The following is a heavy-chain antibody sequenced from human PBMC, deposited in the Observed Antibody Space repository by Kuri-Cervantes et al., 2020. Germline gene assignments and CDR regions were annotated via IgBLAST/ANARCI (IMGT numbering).Heavy chain of an antibody. D-gene: IGHD5-18*01. CDR2: IYYSGST. Sequence: SETLSLTCTVSGGSISSSSYYWGWIRQPPGKGLEWIGSIYYSGSTNYNPSLKSRVTISVDTSKNQFSLKLSSVTAADTAVYYCASGIGYSYGYTRLLPRLFRPPDYWGQGTLVTVSS. CDR1: GGSISSSSYY. CDR3: ASGIGYSYGYTRLLPRLFRPPDY. V-gene: IGHV4-39*07. J-gene: IGHJ4*02.